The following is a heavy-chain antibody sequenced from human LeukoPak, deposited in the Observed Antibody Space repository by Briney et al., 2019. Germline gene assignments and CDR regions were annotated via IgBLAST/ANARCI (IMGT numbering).Heavy chain of an antibody. Sequence: GGSLRLSCAASGFTFSSYAMSWVRQAPGKGLEWVSAISGSGGSTYYADSVKGRFTISRDNSKDTLYLQMNSLRAEDTAVYYCASVRFLEWLLFRDYFDYWGQGTLVTVSS. V-gene: IGHV3-23*01. CDR2: ISGSGGST. CDR1: GFTFSSYA. D-gene: IGHD3-3*01. CDR3: ASVRFLEWLLFRDYFDY. J-gene: IGHJ4*02.